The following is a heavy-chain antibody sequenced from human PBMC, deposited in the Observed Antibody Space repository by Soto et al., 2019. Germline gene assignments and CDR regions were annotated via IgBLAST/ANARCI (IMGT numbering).Heavy chain of an antibody. J-gene: IGHJ6*02. D-gene: IGHD1-26*01. Sequence: GASVKVSCKASGYTFTSCDVNWVRQAPGQGLEWMGWMNPDNGNTGYAQKFQGRVTTTRDSSMSTAYMELSSLRSEDTAVYYCARISGRPSNYYHIDVWGQGTTVTVSS. V-gene: IGHV1-8*01. CDR3: ARISGRPSNYYHIDV. CDR1: GYTFTSCD. CDR2: MNPDNGNT.